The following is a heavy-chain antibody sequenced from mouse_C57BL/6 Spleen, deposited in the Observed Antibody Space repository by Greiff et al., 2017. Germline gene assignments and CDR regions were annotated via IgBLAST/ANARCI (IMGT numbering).Heavy chain of an antibody. V-gene: IGHV1-15*01. CDR2: IDPETGGT. CDR3: TRRYYYGSSYYAMDY. D-gene: IGHD1-1*01. J-gene: IGHJ4*01. Sequence: QVQLQQSGAELVRPGASVTLSCKASGYTFTDYEMHWVKQTPVHGLEWIGAIDPETGGTAYNQKFKGKAILTADKSSSTAYMELRSLTSEDSAVYYCTRRYYYGSSYYAMDYWGQGTSVTVSS. CDR1: GYTFTDYE.